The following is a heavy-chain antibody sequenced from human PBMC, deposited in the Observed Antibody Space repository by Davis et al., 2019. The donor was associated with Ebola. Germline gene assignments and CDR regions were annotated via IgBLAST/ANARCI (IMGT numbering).Heavy chain of an antibody. D-gene: IGHD6-19*01. CDR1: GFTFSSYS. CDR3: ARYRSDVQFDY. J-gene: IGHJ4*02. CDR2: ISSSSSYI. V-gene: IGHV3-21*01. Sequence: GESLKISCAASGFTFSSYSMNWVRQAPGKGLEWVSSISSSSSYIYYADSVKGRFTISRDNAKNSLYLQMNSLRAEDTAVYYCARYRSDVQFDYWGQGTLVTVSS.